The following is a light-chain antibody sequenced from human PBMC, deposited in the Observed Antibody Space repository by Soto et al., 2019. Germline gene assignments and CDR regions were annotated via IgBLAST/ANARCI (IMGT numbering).Light chain of an antibody. J-gene: IGKJ1*01. V-gene: IGKV1-5*01. CDR1: QTISRW. CDR2: DVS. CDR3: QQYHTLGT. Sequence: DIQMTQSPSTLSASVGDRVTITCRASQTISRWLAWYQQKPGRTPKLLIYDVSDLESGVPSRFSSSGSGTEFTLTISSLQPDDFATYYCQQYHTLGTFGQGTKVDIK.